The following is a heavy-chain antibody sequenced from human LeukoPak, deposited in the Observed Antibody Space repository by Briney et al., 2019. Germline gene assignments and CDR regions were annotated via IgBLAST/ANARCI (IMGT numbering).Heavy chain of an antibody. CDR2: NHSDYSDN. CDR3: ASPLPTVINTGGYFDL. D-gene: IGHD2/OR15-2a*01. CDR1: GYSFTSYW. V-gene: IGHV5-51*01. Sequence: GESLKISCNGSGYSFTSYWIGWVRQVPGKGLEWMGINHSDYSDNRYTPSFRSKVTISGDKCISTAYQQGSSLKSSDTAMYYCASPLPTVINTGGYFDLWGRGTLVTVSS. J-gene: IGHJ2*01.